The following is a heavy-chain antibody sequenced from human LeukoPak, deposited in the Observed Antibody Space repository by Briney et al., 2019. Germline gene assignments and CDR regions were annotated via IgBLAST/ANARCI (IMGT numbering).Heavy chain of an antibody. D-gene: IGHD6-13*01. V-gene: IGHV3-23*01. CDR3: AGGRSSSWIFDY. J-gene: IGHJ4*02. CDR2: ISGSGGST. Sequence: GGSLRLSCAAPGFTFSSYAMSWVRQAPGKGLEWVSAISGSGGSTYYADSVKGRFTISRDNSKNTLYLQMNSLRAEDTAVYYCAGGRSSSWIFDYWGQGTLVTVSS. CDR1: GFTFSSYA.